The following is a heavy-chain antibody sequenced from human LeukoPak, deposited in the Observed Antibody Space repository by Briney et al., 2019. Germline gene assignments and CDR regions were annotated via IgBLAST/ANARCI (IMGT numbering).Heavy chain of an antibody. J-gene: IGHJ5*02. V-gene: IGHV4-59*08. CDR2: IYYSGST. CDR1: GGSISSYY. CDR3: ARGIAVATNWFDP. Sequence: PSETLSLTCSVSGGSISSYYWSWNRQPPGKGLEWIGYIYYSGSTNYNPSLKSRVTISVDTSKNQFPLKLSSVTAADTAVYYCARGIAVATNWFDPWGQGTLVTVSS. D-gene: IGHD6-19*01.